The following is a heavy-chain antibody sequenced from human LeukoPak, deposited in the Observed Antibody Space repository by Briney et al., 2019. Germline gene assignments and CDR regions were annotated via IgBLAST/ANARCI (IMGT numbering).Heavy chain of an antibody. CDR3: ARDNSVEDTAWWFDP. D-gene: IGHD4-23*01. Sequence: ASVKVSCKASGYTFTSYYMHWVRQAPGQGLEWMEIINPSGGSTSYAQKFQGRVTMTRDMSTSTDYMELSSLGSEDTAVYYCARDNSVEDTAWWFDPWGQGTLVTVSS. V-gene: IGHV1-46*01. J-gene: IGHJ5*02. CDR1: GYTFTSYY. CDR2: INPSGGST.